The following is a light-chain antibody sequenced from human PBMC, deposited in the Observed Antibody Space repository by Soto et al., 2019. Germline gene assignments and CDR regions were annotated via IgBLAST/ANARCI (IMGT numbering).Light chain of an antibody. J-gene: IGLJ2*01. CDR3: LLYHGGAVV. CDR1: TGAVTSGYF. V-gene: IGLV7-43*01. CDR2: STS. Sequence: QAVVTQEPSLTVSPGGTVTLTCASRTGAVTSGYFPNWFQQKPGQAPRTLIYSTSKTHSWTPARFSGSLLGGKAALTLSGVQPDDEAEYYCLLYHGGAVVFGGGTKVTVL.